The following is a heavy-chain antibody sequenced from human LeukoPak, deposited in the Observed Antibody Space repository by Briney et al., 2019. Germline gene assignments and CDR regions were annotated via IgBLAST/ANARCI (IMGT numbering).Heavy chain of an antibody. D-gene: IGHD6-19*01. J-gene: IGHJ4*02. CDR1: GFTFSSYW. V-gene: IGHV3-7*01. CDR2: IKQDGSEK. Sequence: GGSLRLSCPASGFTFSSYWMSWVRQAPGKGLEWVANIKQDGSEKYYVDSVKGRFTISRGNAKNSLYLQMNSLRAEDTAVYYCARDEEHSSGWSLTDYWGQGTLVTVSS. CDR3: ARDEEHSSGWSLTDY.